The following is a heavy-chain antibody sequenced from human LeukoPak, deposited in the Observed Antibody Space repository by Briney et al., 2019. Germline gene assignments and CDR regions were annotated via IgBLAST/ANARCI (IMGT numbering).Heavy chain of an antibody. CDR2: ISYDGSNK. CDR3: AKSLSAGTTISAFDI. CDR1: GFTFSSYA. Sequence: GGSLRLSCAASGFTFSSYAMHWVRQAPGKGLEWVAIISYDGSNKYYADSVKGRFTISRDNSKNTLYLQMNSLRAEDTAVYYCAKSLSAGTTISAFDIWGQGTMVTVSS. V-gene: IGHV3-30-3*02. D-gene: IGHD1-7*01. J-gene: IGHJ3*02.